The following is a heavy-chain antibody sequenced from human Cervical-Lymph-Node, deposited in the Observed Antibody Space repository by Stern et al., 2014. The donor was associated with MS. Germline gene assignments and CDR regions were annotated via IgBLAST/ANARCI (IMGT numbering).Heavy chain of an antibody. CDR2: IYHSGNT. CDR3: ARAVMATIKHFDY. J-gene: IGHJ4*02. V-gene: IGHV4-4*02. Sequence: VQLEESGPGLVKPSGTLSLTCAVSGGSISSSNWWSWVRQPPGKGLEWIGEIYHSGNTNSTPPLKSRLPKSLDKSKNQSSLKLSPVTAADTAVYYCARAVMATIKHFDYWGQGTLVTVSS. CDR1: GGSISSSNW. D-gene: IGHD5-24*01.